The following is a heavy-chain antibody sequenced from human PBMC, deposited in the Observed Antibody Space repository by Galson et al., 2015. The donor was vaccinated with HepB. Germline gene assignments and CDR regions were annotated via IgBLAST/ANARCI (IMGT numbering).Heavy chain of an antibody. CDR1: GFTFTNYA. CDR3: AKDDEFCSAPGAGFDY. Sequence: SLRLSCAASGFTFTNYAMSWVRQAPGKGLEWVSAISGSGGTTYYADSVRGRFTISRDNSRNTLYLQMNSLRAEDTAVYHCAKDDEFCSAPGAGFDYWGQGTLVTVSS. J-gene: IGHJ4*02. V-gene: IGHV3-23*01. CDR2: ISGSGGTT. D-gene: IGHD2-15*01.